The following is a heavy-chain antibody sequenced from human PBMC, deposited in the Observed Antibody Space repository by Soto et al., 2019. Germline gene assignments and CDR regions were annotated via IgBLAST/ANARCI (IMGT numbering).Heavy chain of an antibody. D-gene: IGHD2-15*01. CDR2: VSGSGGST. Sequence: EVQLLESGEGLVQPGGSLRLSCAASGFTFSTDAMSWVRQAPGKGLEWVSAVSGSGGSTYYADSVKGRFTITRDNSKNTLYLQMNSLRAEDTAVYYCAKDQLGGSYGGRPDYWGQGTLVTVSS. CDR3: AKDQLGGSYGGRPDY. CDR1: GFTFSTDA. V-gene: IGHV3-23*01. J-gene: IGHJ4*02.